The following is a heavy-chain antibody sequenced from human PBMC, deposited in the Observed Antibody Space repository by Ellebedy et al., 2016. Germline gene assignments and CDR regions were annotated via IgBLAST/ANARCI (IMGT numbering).Heavy chain of an antibody. Sequence: SVKVSCXASGGTFSSYAISWVRQAPGQGLEWMGGIIPIFGTANYAQKFQGRVTITADESTSTAYMELSSLRSEDTAVYYCASGVGGSSWYLIFDYWGQGTLVTVSS. V-gene: IGHV1-69*13. CDR3: ASGVGGSSWYLIFDY. CDR2: IIPIFGTA. CDR1: GGTFSSYA. D-gene: IGHD6-13*01. J-gene: IGHJ4*02.